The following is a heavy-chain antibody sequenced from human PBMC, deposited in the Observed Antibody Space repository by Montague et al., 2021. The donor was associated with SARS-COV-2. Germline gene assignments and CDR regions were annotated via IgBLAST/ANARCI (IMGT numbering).Heavy chain of an antibody. CDR2: IEENGGEK. V-gene: IGHV3-7*01. Sequence: SLRLSFPASGFPFSGYWMSWFRQAPGKGPEWVAEIEENGGEKNYVDSVKGRFTISRDNAKNSLYLHMNSLRGEDTALYFCARANPRGASWAYWGQGTLVTVSS. CDR1: GFPFSGYW. D-gene: IGHD1-14*01. J-gene: IGHJ4*02. CDR3: ARANPRGASWAY.